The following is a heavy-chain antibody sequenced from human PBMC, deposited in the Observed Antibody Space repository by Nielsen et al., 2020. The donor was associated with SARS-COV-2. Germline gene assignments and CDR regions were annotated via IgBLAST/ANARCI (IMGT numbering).Heavy chain of an antibody. J-gene: IGHJ4*02. V-gene: IGHV1-2*06. D-gene: IGHD6-19*01. CDR1: GYTFTGYY. CDR3: ARTGIAVAGIDFDY. CDR2: INPNSGGT. Sequence: SVKVSCKASGYTFTGYYMHWVRQAPGQGLEWMGRINPNSGGTNYAQKFQGRVTMTRDTSISTAYMELSRLRSDDTAVYYCARTGIAVAGIDFDYWGQGTLVTVSS.